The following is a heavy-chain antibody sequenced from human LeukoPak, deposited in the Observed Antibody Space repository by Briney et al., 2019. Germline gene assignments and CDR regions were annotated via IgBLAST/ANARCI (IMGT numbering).Heavy chain of an antibody. J-gene: IGHJ6*02. V-gene: IGHV5-51*01. Sequence: PGESLKISCKASGYSFTSDWIGWVRQMPGKGLEWMGIIYPGDSDTRYSPSFQGQVTISADKPISTAYLQWSSLKASDTAMYYCASTSYPLFSVDTATQPGRYYGMDVWGQGTTVTVSS. D-gene: IGHD5-18*01. CDR2: IYPGDSDT. CDR1: GYSFTSDW. CDR3: ASTSYPLFSVDTATQPGRYYGMDV.